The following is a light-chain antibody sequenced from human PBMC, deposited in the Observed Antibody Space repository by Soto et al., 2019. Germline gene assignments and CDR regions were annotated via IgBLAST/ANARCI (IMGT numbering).Light chain of an antibody. CDR1: ESISSW. V-gene: IGKV1-5*03. CDR3: QHYNSYSEA. Sequence: DIQMTQSPPTLSASAGDRVTITYRASESISSWLAWYQQKPGKAPKLLMYKASSLESGVPSRFSGSGSGTEFTLTISSLQPDDFATYYCQHYNSYSEAFGQGTKVDIK. CDR2: KAS. J-gene: IGKJ1*01.